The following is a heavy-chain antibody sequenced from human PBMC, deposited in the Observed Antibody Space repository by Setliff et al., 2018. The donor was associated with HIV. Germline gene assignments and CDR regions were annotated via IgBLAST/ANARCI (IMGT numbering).Heavy chain of an antibody. Sequence: ASVKVSCKPPGHTFTNYDIHWMRRAPGQGLEWMGWMNPNSGVSGYALKFHDRVTMTRDTSITTLYMELKSLRSEDTAVYYCARDHHSGRGSNFPWYSDLWGRGTLVTVSS. J-gene: IGHJ2*01. CDR3: ARDHHSGRGSNFPWYSDL. D-gene: IGHD1-26*01. CDR1: GHTFTNYD. CDR2: MNPNSGVS. V-gene: IGHV1-8*01.